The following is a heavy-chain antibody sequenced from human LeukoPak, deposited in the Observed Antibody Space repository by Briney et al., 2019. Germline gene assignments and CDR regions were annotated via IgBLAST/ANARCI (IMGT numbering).Heavy chain of an antibody. J-gene: IGHJ3*02. D-gene: IGHD3-10*01. V-gene: IGHV1-46*01. Sequence: ASVKVSCKASGYTFTSYYMHWVRQAPGQGLEWVGIINPSGGSTSYAQKFQGRVTMTRDTSTSTVYMELSSLRSEDTAVYYCAIHYYGSGSYPSAFDIWGQGTMVTVSS. CDR1: GYTFTSYY. CDR3: AIHYYGSGSYPSAFDI. CDR2: INPSGGST.